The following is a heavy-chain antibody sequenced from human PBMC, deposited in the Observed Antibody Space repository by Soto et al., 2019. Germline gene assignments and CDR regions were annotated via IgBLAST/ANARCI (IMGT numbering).Heavy chain of an antibody. CDR3: ARYNAASGTYYFDY. J-gene: IGHJ4*02. CDR1: GDSVSSRFW. Sequence: QVELQESGRGLVKPSGTLSLTCAVSGDSVSSRFWWSWVRQSPGKGLEWIGEIYHSGSANYNPSLKSRVTMSVDNSKNQFSLKLNSVTAADTAVYYCARYNAASGTYYFDYWGQGTLVTVSS. CDR2: IYHSGSA. V-gene: IGHV4-4*02. D-gene: IGHD6-13*01.